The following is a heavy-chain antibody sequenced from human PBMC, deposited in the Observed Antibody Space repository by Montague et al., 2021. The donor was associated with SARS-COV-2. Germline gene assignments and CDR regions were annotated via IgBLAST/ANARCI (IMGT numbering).Heavy chain of an antibody. V-gene: IGHV4-59*02. CDR1: GASVSSSD. CDR2: FYSVGSA. CDR3: ARETMTADAFDI. D-gene: IGHD1-14*01. Sequence: SETLSLTCTVSGASVSSSDWGWIRQSLGKGLEWIGYFYSVGSADYNPSLKSRVTISRDTSKNQFSLKVRSVTAADTAIYYCARETMTADAFDIWGQGTMVTVSS. J-gene: IGHJ3*02.